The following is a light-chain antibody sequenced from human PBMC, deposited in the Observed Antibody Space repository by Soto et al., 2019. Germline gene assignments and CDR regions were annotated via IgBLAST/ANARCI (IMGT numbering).Light chain of an antibody. CDR3: QHYADSSPVFT. CDR1: RFVSNYY. J-gene: IGKJ3*01. CDR2: AAS. Sequence: DIVLTQSPGTLSLSPGDRATLSCRTSRFVSNYYVAWYQQRPGQAPRLLIYAASSRATDIPDRFSRSGSGTDFTLTISRLEPEDVAVDYCQHYADSSPVFTFGPGTKVEI. V-gene: IGKV3-20*01.